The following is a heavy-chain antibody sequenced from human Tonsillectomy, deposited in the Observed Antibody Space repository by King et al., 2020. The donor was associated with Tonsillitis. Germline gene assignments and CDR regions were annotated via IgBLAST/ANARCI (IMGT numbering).Heavy chain of an antibody. CDR3: ARRRGVTYGDYDNFDY. Sequence: VQLVESGAEVKKPGESLKISCKGSGYSFTSYWIGWVRQMPGKGLEWMGIIYPGDSNTRYSPSFQGQVTISADKSISTAYLQWSNLKASDTATYYCARRRGVTYGDYDNFDYWGEGTLVTVSS. J-gene: IGHJ4*02. V-gene: IGHV5-51*01. CDR1: GYSFTSYW. CDR2: IYPGDSNT. D-gene: IGHD4-17*01.